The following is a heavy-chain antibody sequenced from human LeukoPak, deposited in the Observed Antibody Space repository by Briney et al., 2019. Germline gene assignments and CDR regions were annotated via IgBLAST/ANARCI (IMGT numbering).Heavy chain of an antibody. CDR1: GFTFSVYG. CDR3: ARDDSSGFDP. V-gene: IGHV3-33*01. D-gene: IGHD3-22*01. CDR2: IWHDGSNY. Sequence: GGSLRLSCAASGFTFSVYGMNWVRQVPGKGLEWVAVIWHDGSNYDYADSVKGRFTISRDNSKNTVYLQMNSLRAEDTAVYYCARDDSSGFDPWGQGTLVTVSS. J-gene: IGHJ5*02.